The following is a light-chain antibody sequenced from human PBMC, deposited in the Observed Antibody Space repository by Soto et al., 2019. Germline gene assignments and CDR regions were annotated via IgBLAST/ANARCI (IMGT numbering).Light chain of an antibody. V-gene: IGLV7-43*01. J-gene: IGLJ3*02. CDR1: TGAVTSGNY. CDR2: TTN. CDR3: LLYYGDDHLV. Sequence: VVTQEPSLTVSPGGTVTLTCASSTGAVTSGNYPSWFQQKPGQTPRTLIYTTNSRHSWTPARFSGSLLGGKAALTLTGAQPEDEAEYYCLLYYGDDHLVFVGGTKVTVL.